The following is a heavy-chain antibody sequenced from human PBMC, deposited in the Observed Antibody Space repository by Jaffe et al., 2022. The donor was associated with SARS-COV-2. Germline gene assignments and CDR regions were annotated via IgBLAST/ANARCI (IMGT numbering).Heavy chain of an antibody. CDR1: GFTFSSYA. Sequence: EVQLLESGGGLVQPGGSLRLSCAASGFTFSSYAMSWVRQAPGKGLEWVSAISGSGGSTYYADSVKGRFTISRDNSKNTLYLQMNSLRAEDTAVYYCAKDPRTYYYDSSGYYPPGFQHWGQGTLVTVSS. J-gene: IGHJ1*01. CDR2: ISGSGGST. CDR3: AKDPRTYYYDSSGYYPPGFQH. D-gene: IGHD3-22*01. V-gene: IGHV3-23*01.